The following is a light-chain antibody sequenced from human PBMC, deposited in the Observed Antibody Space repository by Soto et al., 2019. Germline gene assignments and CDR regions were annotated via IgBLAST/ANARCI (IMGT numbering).Light chain of an antibody. CDR2: DVS. CDR1: SSDIGTYDL. Sequence: QSALTQPASVSGSPGQSITISCTGTSSDIGTYDLVSWYQQHPGKAPKLMIYDVSKRPSGVSNRFSGSKSGNTASLTISGLQAEDEADYYCCSFAGRTFPVLFGGGTKLTVL. V-gene: IGLV2-23*02. CDR3: CSFAGRTFPVL. J-gene: IGLJ2*01.